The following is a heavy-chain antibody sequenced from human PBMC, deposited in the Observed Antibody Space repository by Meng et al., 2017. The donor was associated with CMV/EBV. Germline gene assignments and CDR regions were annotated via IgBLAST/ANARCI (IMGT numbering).Heavy chain of an antibody. CDR3: AKGGSGSGSYLHYYYYGMDV. J-gene: IGHJ6*02. V-gene: IGHV3-9*01. D-gene: IGHD3-10*01. CDR2: ISWNSGSI. CDR1: VFTFDDYA. Sequence: SLKISCAASVFTFDDYAMHWVRQAPGKGLEWVSGISWNSGSIGYADSVKGRFTISRDNAKNSLYLQMNSLRAEDTALYYCAKGGSGSGSYLHYYYYGMDVWGQGTTVTVSS.